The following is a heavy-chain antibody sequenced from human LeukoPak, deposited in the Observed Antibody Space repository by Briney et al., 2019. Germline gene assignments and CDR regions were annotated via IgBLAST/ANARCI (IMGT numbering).Heavy chain of an antibody. CDR2: INHSGST. D-gene: IGHD1-26*01. J-gene: IGHJ6*03. Sequence: PSETLSLTCAVYGGSFSGYYWSWIRQPPGKGLEWIGEINHSGSTNYNPSLKSRVTISVDTSKNQFSLKLSSVTAADTAVYYCARGHYSGSYPYYYYYYYMDVWGKGTTVTVSS. CDR3: ARGHYSGSYPYYYYYYYMDV. V-gene: IGHV4-34*01. CDR1: GGSFSGYY.